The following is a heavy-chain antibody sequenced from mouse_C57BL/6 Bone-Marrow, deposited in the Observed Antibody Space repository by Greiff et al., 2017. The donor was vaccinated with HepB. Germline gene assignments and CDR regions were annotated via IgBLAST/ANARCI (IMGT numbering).Heavy chain of an antibody. V-gene: IGHV14-3*01. CDR3: ARLIYYYGSSSSY. Sequence: EVKLVESVAELVRPGASVKLSCTASGFNIKNTYMHWVKQRPEQGLEWIGRIDPANGNTKYAPKFQGKATITPYTSSNTAFLQLSSLTSEDTAIYCAARLIYYYGSSSSYWGQGTTLTVSS. D-gene: IGHD1-1*01. CDR1: GFNIKNTY. J-gene: IGHJ2*01. CDR2: IDPANGNT.